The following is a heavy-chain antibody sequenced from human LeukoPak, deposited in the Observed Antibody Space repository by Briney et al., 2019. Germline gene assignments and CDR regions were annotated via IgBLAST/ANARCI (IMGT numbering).Heavy chain of an antibody. J-gene: IGHJ4*02. CDR2: IKSKTDGGTT. Sequence: PGGSLRLSCAGSGFAFSSYGMTWVRQAPGKGLEWVGRIKSKTDGGTTDYAAPVKGRFTISRDDSKNTLYLQMNSLKTEDTAVYYCTTELVVVPAAIESQDYWGQGTLVTVSS. V-gene: IGHV3-15*01. D-gene: IGHD2-2*01. CDR1: GFAFSSYG. CDR3: TTELVVVPAAIESQDY.